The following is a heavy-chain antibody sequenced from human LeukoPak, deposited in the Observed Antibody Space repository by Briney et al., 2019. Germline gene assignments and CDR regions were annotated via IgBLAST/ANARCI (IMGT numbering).Heavy chain of an antibody. D-gene: IGHD2-21*02. V-gene: IGHV3-21*01. CDR3: ASTSHCGGDCFDAFDI. J-gene: IGHJ3*02. Sequence: GGSLRLSCAASGFTLSSYSMNWVRQAPGKRLEWVSSISSSSSYIYYADSVKGRFTISRDNAKNSLYLQMNSLRAEDTAVYYCASTSHCGGDCFDAFDIWGQGTMVTVSS. CDR2: ISSSSSYI. CDR1: GFTLSSYS.